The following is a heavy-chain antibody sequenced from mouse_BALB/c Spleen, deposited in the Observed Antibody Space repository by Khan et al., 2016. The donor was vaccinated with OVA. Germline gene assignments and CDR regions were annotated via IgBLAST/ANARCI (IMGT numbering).Heavy chain of an antibody. CDR1: GYAFTNYQ. CDR2: INPSNGGT. D-gene: IGHD3-1*01. V-gene: IGHV1S81*02. Sequence: VQLQESGAELVKPGASVKLSCKASGYAFTNYQMYWVKQRPGQGLEWIGEINPSNGGTNFNEKFKSKATLTVDKSSSTAYMQLSSLTSEDSAVYDCTRGGYGGFAYWGQGTLVTVSA. CDR3: TRGGYGGFAY. J-gene: IGHJ3*01.